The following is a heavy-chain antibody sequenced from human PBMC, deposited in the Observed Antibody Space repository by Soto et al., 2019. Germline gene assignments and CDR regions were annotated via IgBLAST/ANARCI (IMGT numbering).Heavy chain of an antibody. V-gene: IGHV3-30-3*01. J-gene: IGHJ6*02. CDR3: ERAYSYALLLLDYGMDV. Sequence: QVQLVESGGGVVQPGRSLRLSCAASGFTFSSYAMHWVRQAPGKGLEWVAVISYDGSNKYYADSVKGRFTISRDNSKNPLYLQMNSLRAEDTAGYYCERAYSYALLLLDYGMDVWGQGTTVTVSS. D-gene: IGHD5-18*01. CDR1: GFTFSSYA. CDR2: ISYDGSNK.